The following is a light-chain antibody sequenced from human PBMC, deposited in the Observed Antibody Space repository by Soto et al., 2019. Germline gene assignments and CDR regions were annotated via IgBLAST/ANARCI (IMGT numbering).Light chain of an antibody. J-gene: IGKJ3*01. V-gene: IGKV2-28*01. CDR1: QSLLHSDGYNY. CDR2: LTS. Sequence: DIVMTQSPLSLPVTPGEPASISCRSSQSLLHSDGYNYLDWYLQKPGQSPQLLIYLTSKRASGVPDRFSGRGSGTDFILKISRVEAEDVGVYYCMQGLQTLPTFGPGTKVHIK. CDR3: MQGLQTLPT.